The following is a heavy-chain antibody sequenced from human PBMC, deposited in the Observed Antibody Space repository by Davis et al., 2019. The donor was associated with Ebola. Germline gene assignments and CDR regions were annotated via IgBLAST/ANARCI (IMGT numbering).Heavy chain of an antibody. CDR3: ARGFGGSPRDYYYGMDV. CDR2: ISAYNGNT. CDR1: GYTFTSYG. D-gene: IGHD1-26*01. Sequence: ASVKVSCKASGYTFTSYGISWVRQAPGQGLEWMGWISAYNGNTNYAQKLQGRVTMTRNTSISTAYMELSSLRSEDTAVYYCARGFGGSPRDYYYGMDVWGQGTTVTVSS. J-gene: IGHJ6*02. V-gene: IGHV1-18*01.